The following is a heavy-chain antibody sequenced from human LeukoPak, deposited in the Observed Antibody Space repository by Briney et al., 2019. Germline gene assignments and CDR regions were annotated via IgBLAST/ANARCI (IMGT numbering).Heavy chain of an antibody. Sequence: SETLSLTCTVPGGSITSGSYFWSWIRQPAGKGLEWIGRISTSGSTNYNPSLKSRVTLSVDTSNKHFSLQLSSLTAADTAVYYCARSRLELGATDCSFDYWGQGILVTVSS. CDR1: GGSITSGSYF. CDR3: ARSRLELGATDCSFDY. V-gene: IGHV4-61*02. D-gene: IGHD1-26*01. CDR2: ISTSGST. J-gene: IGHJ4*02.